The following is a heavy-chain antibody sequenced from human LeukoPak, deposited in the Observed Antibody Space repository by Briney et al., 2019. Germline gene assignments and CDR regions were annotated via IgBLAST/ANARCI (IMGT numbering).Heavy chain of an antibody. D-gene: IGHD4-17*01. J-gene: IGHJ4*02. Sequence: GGSLRLSCSVSGFTFTSYAMSWFRQAPGKGLEWVSAIGAADGVALYADSVKGRFTISRDTSNNTLYLQMNSLRVEDTALYYCAKLGYGDYERTFDYWGQGTLVTVSS. CDR3: AKLGYGDYERTFDY. CDR2: IGAADGVA. V-gene: IGHV3-23*01. CDR1: GFTFTSYA.